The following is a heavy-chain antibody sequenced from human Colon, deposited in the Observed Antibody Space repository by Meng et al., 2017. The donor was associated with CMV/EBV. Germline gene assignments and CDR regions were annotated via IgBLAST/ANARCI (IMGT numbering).Heavy chain of an antibody. V-gene: IGHV3-72*01. J-gene: IGHJ5*02. CDR2: IRNKANSYTT. Sequence: ASGFAFTDHYMDWVRLAPGKGLEWVGRIRNKANSYTTEYAASVKGRFTISRDDSKNSVYLQMNSLKTEDTAVYYCARVWRGRWFAPWGQGTLVTVSS. D-gene: IGHD2-21*01. CDR1: GFAFTDHY. CDR3: ARVWRGRWFAP.